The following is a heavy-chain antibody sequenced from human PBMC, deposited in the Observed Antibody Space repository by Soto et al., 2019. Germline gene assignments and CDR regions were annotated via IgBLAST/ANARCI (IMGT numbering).Heavy chain of an antibody. CDR3: ARGYWGSGTSYYMDV. D-gene: IGHD3-16*01. J-gene: IGHJ6*03. CDR2: ISSNGGST. Sequence: PGGSLRLSCAASGFTFSSYAMHWVRQAPGKGLEYVSAISSNGGSTYYANSVKGRFTISRDNSKNTLYLQMGSLRAEDMAVYYCARGYWGSGTSYYMDVWGKGTTVTVSS. V-gene: IGHV3-64*01. CDR1: GFTFSSYA.